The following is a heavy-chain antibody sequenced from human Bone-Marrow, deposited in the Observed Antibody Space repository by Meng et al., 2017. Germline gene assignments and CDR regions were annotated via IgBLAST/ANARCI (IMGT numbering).Heavy chain of an antibody. V-gene: IGHV3-48*03. CDR1: GFTFSSYE. CDR3: ARGVTQWLVKDYFDY. J-gene: IGHJ4*02. Sequence: GESLKISCAASGFTFSSYEMNWVRQAPGKGLEWVSYISSSGSTIYYADSVKGRFTISRDNAKNSLYLQMNSLRAEDTAVYYCARGVTQWLVKDYFDYWGQGTLVTVSS. CDR2: ISSSGSTI. D-gene: IGHD6-19*01.